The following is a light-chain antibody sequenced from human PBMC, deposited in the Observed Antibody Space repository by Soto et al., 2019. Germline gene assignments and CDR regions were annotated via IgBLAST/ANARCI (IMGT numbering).Light chain of an antibody. J-gene: IGLJ1*01. CDR3: SSYTSSSTLLYV. V-gene: IGLV2-14*01. CDR1: SSDVGGYNY. CDR2: DVS. Sequence: QSALTQPASVSGSPGQSITISCTGTSSDVGGYNYVSWYQQHPGKAPKLMIYDVSNRPSGGSNRFSGSKSGNTASLTISGLQAEDEDDYYCSSYTSSSTLLYVFGTGTKLTVL.